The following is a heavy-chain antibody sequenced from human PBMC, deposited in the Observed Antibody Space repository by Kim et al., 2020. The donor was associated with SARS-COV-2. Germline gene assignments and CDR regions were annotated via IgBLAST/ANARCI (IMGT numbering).Heavy chain of an antibody. D-gene: IGHD3-10*01. J-gene: IGHJ4*02. V-gene: IGHV4-39*01. Sequence: NPSLKRRVTISVDTSKNQFSLKLSSVTAADTAVYYCARRAMVRGVPFDYWGQGTLVTVSS. CDR3: ARRAMVRGVPFDY.